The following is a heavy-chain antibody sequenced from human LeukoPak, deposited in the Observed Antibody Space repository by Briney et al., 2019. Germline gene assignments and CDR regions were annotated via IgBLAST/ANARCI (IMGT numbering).Heavy chain of an antibody. J-gene: IGHJ3*02. CDR3: ARGGQQWPPDTFNI. CDR2: ISSSSSYI. Sequence: GGSLRLSRAASGLAFSYYIMSWVRQAPGEGLEWVSSISSSSSYIYNADSVKGRFTISRDNAKKSVYLHMYSLRVEDTAVYYCARGGQQWPPDTFNIWGQGTMVTVSS. V-gene: IGHV3-21*01. CDR1: GLAFSYYI. D-gene: IGHD6-19*01.